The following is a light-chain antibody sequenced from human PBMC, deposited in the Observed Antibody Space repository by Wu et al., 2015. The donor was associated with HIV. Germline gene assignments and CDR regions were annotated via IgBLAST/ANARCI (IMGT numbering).Light chain of an antibody. CDR2: AAS. CDR3: QQYKSNPYN. J-gene: IGKJ2*01. Sequence: DIQMTQSPSSLSASVGDRVTITCRASQSITSYLTWYQQKPGKAPTLLIYAASSLQSGVPSRFSGSGSGTDFTLTISSLQPEDFATYYCQQYKSNPYNFGQGTNLEIK. CDR1: QSITSY. V-gene: IGKV1-39*01.